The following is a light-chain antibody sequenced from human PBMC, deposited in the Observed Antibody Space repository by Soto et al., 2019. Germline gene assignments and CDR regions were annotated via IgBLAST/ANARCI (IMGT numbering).Light chain of an antibody. CDR2: KAS. J-gene: IGKJ1*01. CDR1: QSISSW. CDR3: QQYNSYLRT. V-gene: IGKV1-5*03. Sequence: DIQMTQSPSTLSASVGDRVTITCRASQSISSWLAWYQQKPGKAPKLLIYKASSLESGVPSRFSGSGSGTEFTLTISSLQPDDFATYYCQQYNSYLRTFCQGTKV.